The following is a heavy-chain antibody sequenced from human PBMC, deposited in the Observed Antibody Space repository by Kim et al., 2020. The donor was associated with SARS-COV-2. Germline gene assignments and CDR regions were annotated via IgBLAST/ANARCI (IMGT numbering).Heavy chain of an antibody. CDR3: ARDRGARGYYDSSGYPFDY. D-gene: IGHD3-22*01. Sequence: SRVTISVDTSKNQFSLKLSSVTAADTAVYYCARDRGARGYYDSSGYPFDYWGQGTLVTVSS. J-gene: IGHJ4*02. V-gene: IGHV4-59*01.